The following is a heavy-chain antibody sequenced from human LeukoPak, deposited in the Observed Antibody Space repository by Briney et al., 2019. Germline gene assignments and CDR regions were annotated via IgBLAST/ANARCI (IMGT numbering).Heavy chain of an antibody. J-gene: IGHJ4*02. CDR2: IKQGGSEI. Sequence: PGGSLRLSCSASGFTLSRFWMSWVRQAPGKGLEYVALIKQGGSEIYHMDSVKGRFTISRDDATNSRYLQMNSLRVEDTALYYCARDRESESDSEGDYWGQGTLVTVSS. D-gene: IGHD4-11*01. CDR3: ARDRESESDSEGDY. V-gene: IGHV3-7*01. CDR1: GFTLSRFW.